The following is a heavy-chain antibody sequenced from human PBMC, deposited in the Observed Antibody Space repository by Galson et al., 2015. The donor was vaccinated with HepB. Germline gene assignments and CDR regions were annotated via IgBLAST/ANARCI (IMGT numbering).Heavy chain of an antibody. CDR2: INPSGGGT. CDR3: ARVGGSSWYGFDF. Sequence: SVKVSCKAFGYTLSMYHMHWVRQAPGQGLEWMGIINPSGGGTNYAQKFQGRITVTKDTSTSTVYMDLSSLKSEDTAVYYCARVGGSSWYGFDFWGQGTLVTVSS. CDR1: GYTLSMYH. V-gene: IGHV1-46*01. J-gene: IGHJ4*02. D-gene: IGHD6-13*01.